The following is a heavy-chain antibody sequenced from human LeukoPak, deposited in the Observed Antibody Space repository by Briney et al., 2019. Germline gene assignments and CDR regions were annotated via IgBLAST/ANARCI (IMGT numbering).Heavy chain of an antibody. CDR1: GGTFSSYA. V-gene: IGHV1-69*04. CDR2: IIPILGIA. Sequence: SVRVSCKASGGTFSSYAISWVRQAPGQGLEWMGRIIPILGIANYAQKFQGRVTITADKSTSTAYMELSSLRSEDTAVYYCARENQAGGGSDYWGQGTLVTVSS. CDR3: ARENQAGGGSDY. J-gene: IGHJ4*02. D-gene: IGHD2-15*01.